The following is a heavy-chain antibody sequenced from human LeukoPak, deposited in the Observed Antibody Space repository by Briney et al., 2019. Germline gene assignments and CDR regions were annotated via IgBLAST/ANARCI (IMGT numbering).Heavy chain of an antibody. J-gene: IGHJ4*02. CDR1: GDSLTGYY. V-gene: IGHV4-4*09. CDR2: IQTTGST. Sequence: PSETLSLTCTVSGDSLTGYYWSWIRQPPGKALEWIGHIQTTGSTDNNPSLMGRATISVDASQNQFSLRLTSVTSTDTAVYYCARVPAFWGPGILVTVSP. CDR3: ARVPAF.